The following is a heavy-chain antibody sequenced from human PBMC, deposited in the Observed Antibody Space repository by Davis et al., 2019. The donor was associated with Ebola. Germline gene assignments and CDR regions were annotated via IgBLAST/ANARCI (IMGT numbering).Heavy chain of an antibody. CDR2: IITDNGNR. CDR1: GYTFTSYG. D-gene: IGHD5-18*01. V-gene: IGHV1-18*04. J-gene: IGHJ4*02. CDR3: ARARWIQLWMVDY. Sequence: ASVKVSCKASGYTFTSYGISWVRQAPGQGLEWMGWIITDNGNRNYAQKFQGRVTMSTDTSTSTAYMELRSLRSDDTAVYYCARARWIQLWMVDYWGQGTLVTVSS.